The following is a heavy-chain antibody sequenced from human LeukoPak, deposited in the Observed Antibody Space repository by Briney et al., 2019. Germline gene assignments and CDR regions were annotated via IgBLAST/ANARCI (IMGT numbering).Heavy chain of an antibody. J-gene: IGHJ6*04. CDR2: IKQDESEK. CDR3: ARVRTVTYYGMDV. D-gene: IGHD4-17*01. Sequence: GGSLRLSCAASGFTLGSYWMSWVRQAPGKGLEWVANIKQDESEKYYVASVKGRFTISRDNHKNSLFLQMNSLRAEDTAVYYCARVRTVTYYGMDVWGKGTTVTVSS. V-gene: IGHV3-7*03. CDR1: GFTLGSYW.